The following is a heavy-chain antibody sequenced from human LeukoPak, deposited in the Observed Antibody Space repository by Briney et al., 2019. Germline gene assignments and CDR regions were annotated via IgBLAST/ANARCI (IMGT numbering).Heavy chain of an antibody. J-gene: IGHJ4*02. V-gene: IGHV1-3*03. Sequence: ASVKVSCKASGYTFTSYAMHWVRQAPGQRLEWMGWINAGNGNTKYSQEFQGRVTITRDTSASTAYMELSSLRSEDMAVYYCARALSGQWLVLPADYWGQGTLVTVSS. D-gene: IGHD6-19*01. CDR1: GYTFTSYA. CDR3: ARALSGQWLVLPADY. CDR2: INAGNGNT.